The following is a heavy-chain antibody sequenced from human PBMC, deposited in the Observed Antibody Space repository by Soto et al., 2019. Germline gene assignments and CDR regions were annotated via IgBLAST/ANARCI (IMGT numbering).Heavy chain of an antibody. D-gene: IGHD4-17*01. CDR2: INAGNGNT. J-gene: IGHJ4*02. CDR1: GYTFNTYT. Sequence: QVQLVQSGAEVKKPGASVKVSCKASGYTFNTYTMHWVRQAPGQRLEWIGWINAGNGNTKYSQKFQGRVTITRDTSASTAYMELSSLRSEDTAIYYCARDTGRVSLDYWGQGTLVTVSS. CDR3: ARDTGRVSLDY. V-gene: IGHV1-3*01.